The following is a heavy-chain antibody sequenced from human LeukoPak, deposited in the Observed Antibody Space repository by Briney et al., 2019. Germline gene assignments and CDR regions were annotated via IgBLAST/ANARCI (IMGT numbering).Heavy chain of an antibody. CDR2: ISAYNGNT. CDR1: GYTFTSYG. D-gene: IGHD5-12*01. J-gene: IGHJ6*03. CDR3: ARGFSGYEWGYYYYYMDV. V-gene: IGHV1-18*01. Sequence: ASVKVSCKASGYTFTSYGISWVRQAPGQGLEWMGWISAYNGNTNYAQKFQGRVTMTRNTSISTAYMELSSLRSEDTAVYYCARGFSGYEWGYYYYYMDVWGKGTTVTISS.